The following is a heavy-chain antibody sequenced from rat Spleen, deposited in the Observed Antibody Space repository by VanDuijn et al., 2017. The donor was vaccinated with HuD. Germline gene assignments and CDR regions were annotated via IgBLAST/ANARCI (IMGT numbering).Heavy chain of an antibody. CDR1: GFTFSDFY. V-gene: IGHV5-29*01. D-gene: IGHD3-1*01. CDR2: ISYDGSKT. J-gene: IGHJ2*01. CDR3: AKGAPPDY. Sequence: EVQLVESDGGLVQPGRSLKLSCAASGFTFSDFYMAWVRQAPTKGLEWVATISYDGSKTYYRDSVKGRFTISRDNAEKTVYLQMNSLRSEDTGTYYCAKGAPPDYWGRGVMVTVSS.